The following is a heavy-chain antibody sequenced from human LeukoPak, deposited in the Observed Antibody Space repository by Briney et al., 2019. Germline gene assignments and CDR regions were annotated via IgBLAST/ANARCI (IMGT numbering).Heavy chain of an antibody. CDR1: GFTFTSYA. J-gene: IGHJ6*03. CDR3: ARVGYCSSTSCFLYYYYMTS. D-gene: IGHD2-2*01. Sequence: PGGSLRLSCAASGFTFTSYAMYWVRQAPGKGLEYVSAISTNGGSTYYANSVKGRFTISRDNSKNTLYLQMGSLRAEDMAVYYCARVGYCSSTSCFLYYYYMTSGAKGPRSPSP. V-gene: IGHV3-64*01. CDR2: ISTNGGST.